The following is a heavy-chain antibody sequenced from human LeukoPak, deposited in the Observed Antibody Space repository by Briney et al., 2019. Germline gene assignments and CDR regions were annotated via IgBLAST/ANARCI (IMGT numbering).Heavy chain of an antibody. V-gene: IGHV1-69*05. CDR3: AREPPQSSSGWYNWFDP. D-gene: IGHD6-19*01. J-gene: IGHJ5*02. CDR1: GGTFSSYA. Sequence: SVKVSCKASGGTFSSYAISWVRQAPGQGLEWMGGIIPIFGTANYAQKFQGRVTITTDESTSTAYIELSSLRSEDTAVYSCAREPPQSSSGWYNWFDPWGQGTLVTVSS. CDR2: IIPIFGTA.